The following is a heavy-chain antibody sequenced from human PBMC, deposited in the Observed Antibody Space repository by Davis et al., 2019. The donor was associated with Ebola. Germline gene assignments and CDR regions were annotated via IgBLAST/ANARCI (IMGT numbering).Heavy chain of an antibody. D-gene: IGHD1-26*01. Sequence: GESLKISCAASGFTFSNYDMTWVRQAPGTGLDWVSRISSNGATTYYADSVRGRFTISRDNSRNTLYLQMNSLRADDTAVYYCGGAWDWGQGTLVTVSS. CDR3: GGAWD. J-gene: IGHJ4*02. CDR1: GFTFSNYD. V-gene: IGHV3-23*01. CDR2: ISSNGATT.